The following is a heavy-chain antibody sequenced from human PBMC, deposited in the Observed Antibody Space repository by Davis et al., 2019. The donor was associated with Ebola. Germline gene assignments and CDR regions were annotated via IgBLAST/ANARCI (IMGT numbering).Heavy chain of an antibody. Sequence: PGGSLRLSCAASRFIFTNAWVSWVRQAPGEGLEWVGLIKSKSQGGTTEYSAPVKDRFTISRDDSKNTVFLQMHGLKTEDTAVYYCAREYSSSSEYFNYWGQGTLVTVSS. CDR3: AREYSSSSEYFNY. J-gene: IGHJ4*02. CDR2: IKSKSQGGTT. D-gene: IGHD6-6*01. V-gene: IGHV3-15*01. CDR1: RFIFTNAW.